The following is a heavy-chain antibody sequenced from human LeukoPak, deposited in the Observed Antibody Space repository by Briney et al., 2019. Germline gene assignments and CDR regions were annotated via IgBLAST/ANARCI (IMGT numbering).Heavy chain of an antibody. CDR2: INHSGST. Sequence: SETLSLTCAVYGGSFSGYYWSWIRQPPGKGLEWIGEINHSGSTNYSPSLKSRVTISVDTSKNQFSLKLSSVTAADTAVYYCARGVSMYYDILTGYYPPNKYYFDYWGQGTLVTVSS. CDR3: ARGVSMYYDILTGYYPPNKYYFDY. V-gene: IGHV4-34*01. J-gene: IGHJ4*02. D-gene: IGHD3-9*01. CDR1: GGSFSGYY.